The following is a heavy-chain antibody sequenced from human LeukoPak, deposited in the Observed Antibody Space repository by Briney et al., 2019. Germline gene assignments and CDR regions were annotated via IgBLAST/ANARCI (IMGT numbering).Heavy chain of an antibody. CDR3: ARGLSPGYDYVWGSY. CDR1: GFTFSSYE. D-gene: IGHD3-16*01. V-gene: IGHV3-48*03. CDR2: ISSSGSTI. J-gene: IGHJ4*02. Sequence: GGSLRLSCAASGFTFSSYEMNWVRQAPGKGLERVSYISSSGSTIYYADSVKGRFTISRDNAKNSLYLQMNSLRAEDTAVYYCARGLSPGYDYVWGSYWGQGTLVTVSS.